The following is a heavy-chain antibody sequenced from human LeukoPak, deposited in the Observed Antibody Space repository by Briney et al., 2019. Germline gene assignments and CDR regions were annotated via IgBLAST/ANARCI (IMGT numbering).Heavy chain of an antibody. CDR2: IYYSGST. Sequence: SETLSLTCTVSGGSISSYYWSWIRQPPGKGLEWIGYIYYSGSTNYNPSLKSRVTISVDTSKNQFSLKLSSVTAADTAVYYCARVAGIVPRAFDIWGQGTMVTVSS. CDR3: ARVAGIVPRAFDI. V-gene: IGHV4-59*01. J-gene: IGHJ3*02. CDR1: GGSISSYY. D-gene: IGHD2-2*01.